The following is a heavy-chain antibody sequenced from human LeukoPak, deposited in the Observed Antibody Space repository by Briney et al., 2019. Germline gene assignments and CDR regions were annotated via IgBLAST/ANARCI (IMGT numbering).Heavy chain of an antibody. V-gene: IGHV1-69*05. Sequence: SVKVSCKASGYTFTNYDVNWVRQAPGQGLEWMGGIIPIFGTANYAQKFQGRVTITTDESTSTAYMELSSLRSEDTAVYYCARGGCSSTSCPWDFDYWGQGTLVTVSS. CDR2: IIPIFGTA. D-gene: IGHD2-2*01. CDR1: GYTFTNYD. CDR3: ARGGCSSTSCPWDFDY. J-gene: IGHJ4*02.